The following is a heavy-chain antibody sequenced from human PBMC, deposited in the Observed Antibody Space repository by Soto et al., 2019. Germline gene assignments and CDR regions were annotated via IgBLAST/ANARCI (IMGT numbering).Heavy chain of an antibody. CDR2: ISAYNGNT. CDR1: GYTFTSYG. D-gene: IGHD3-10*01. V-gene: IGHV1-18*01. J-gene: IGHJ6*03. Sequence: QVQLVQSGAEVKKPGASVKVSCKASGYTFTSYGISWVRQAPGQGLEWMGWISAYNGNTNYAQKLQGRVTMTTDTSTSTAYMELRSLISDDTAVYYCARLMVRGVSLTSYYMDVWGKGTTVTVSS. CDR3: ARLMVRGVSLTSYYMDV.